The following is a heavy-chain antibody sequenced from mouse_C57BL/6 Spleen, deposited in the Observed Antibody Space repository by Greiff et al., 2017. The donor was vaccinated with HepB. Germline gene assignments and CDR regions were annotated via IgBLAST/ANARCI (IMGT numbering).Heavy chain of an antibody. CDR2: SRNKANDYTT. V-gene: IGHV7-1*01. Sequence: EVHLVESGGGLVQSGRSLRLSCATSGFTFSDFYMEWVRQAPGKGLEWIAASRNKANDYTTEYSASVKGRFIVSRDTSQSILDLQMNALRAEDTAIYYCARVARGGYYDWYFDVWGTGTTVTVSS. CDR1: GFTFSDFY. D-gene: IGHD2-3*01. J-gene: IGHJ1*03. CDR3: ARVARGGYYDWYFDV.